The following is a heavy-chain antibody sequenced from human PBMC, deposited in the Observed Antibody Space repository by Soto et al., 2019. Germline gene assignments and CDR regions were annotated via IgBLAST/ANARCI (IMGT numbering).Heavy chain of an antibody. J-gene: IGHJ4*02. D-gene: IGHD6-6*01. CDR3: ARELRGSSSH. V-gene: IGHV4-38-2*02. Sequence: PSETLSLTGAVSGDSISSGYYWAWIRQPPGKGLEWIGSIYTSGTTYYNSSLKSRITMSVDTSRNQFSLKLTSVTAADTAVYYCARELRGSSSHWGQGTLVTVSS. CDR2: IYTSGTT. CDR1: GDSISSGYY.